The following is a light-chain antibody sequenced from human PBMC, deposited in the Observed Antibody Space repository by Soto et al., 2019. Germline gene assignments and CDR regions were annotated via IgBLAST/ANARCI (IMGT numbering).Light chain of an antibody. CDR3: QQRSNLVT. CDR2: DAS. CDR1: QSVSTY. J-gene: IGKJ4*01. Sequence: EIVLTQSPAILPLSPGERATLCCKARQSVSTYLAWFQQKLGQPPRLLIDDASKRATGVPARFSGSGSGTVFTLTSISLEPEDVAVYYCQQRSNLVTFGGGTKLEI. V-gene: IGKV3-11*01.